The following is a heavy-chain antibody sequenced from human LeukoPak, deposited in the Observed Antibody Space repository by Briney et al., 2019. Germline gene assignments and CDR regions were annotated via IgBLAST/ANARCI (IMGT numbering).Heavy chain of an antibody. CDR3: ARHNGWYDY. CDR1: GFTFSSYE. J-gene: IGHJ4*02. V-gene: IGHV3-48*03. D-gene: IGHD6-19*01. CDR2: ISSSGST. Sequence: PGGSLRLSCAASGFTFSSYEMNWVRQAPGKGLEWISYISSSGSTMYADSVKGRFTISRDNAKNSLYLQMNSLRAEDTAVCYCARHNGWYDYWGQGTLVTVSS.